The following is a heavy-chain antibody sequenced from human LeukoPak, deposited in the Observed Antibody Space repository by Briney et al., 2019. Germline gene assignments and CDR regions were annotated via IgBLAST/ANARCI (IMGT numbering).Heavy chain of an antibody. Sequence: GGSLRLSCAASGFTVNSNYMSWVRQAPGKGLEWVPVIYSGGSTYYADSVKGRFTISRDNSKNTLYLQMNSLRAEDTAVYYCARDREEEQWPGSFEYWGQGTLVTVSS. CDR3: ARDREEEQWPGSFEY. J-gene: IGHJ4*02. D-gene: IGHD6-19*01. CDR2: IYSGGST. CDR1: GFTVNSNY. V-gene: IGHV3-66*02.